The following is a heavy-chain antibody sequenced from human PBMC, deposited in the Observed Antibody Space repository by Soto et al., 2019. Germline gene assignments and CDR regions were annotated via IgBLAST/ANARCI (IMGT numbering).Heavy chain of an antibody. Sequence: SETLSLTCTVSGGSISSSSYYWGWIRQPPXKGLEWIGSIYYSGSTYYNPSLKSRVTISVDTSKNQFSLKLSSVTAADTAVYYCARQGYYYGSGSYYFDYYYYGMDVWGQGTTVTVSS. CDR2: IYYSGST. D-gene: IGHD3-10*01. J-gene: IGHJ6*02. CDR3: ARQGYYYGSGSYYFDYYYYGMDV. CDR1: GGSISSSSYY. V-gene: IGHV4-39*01.